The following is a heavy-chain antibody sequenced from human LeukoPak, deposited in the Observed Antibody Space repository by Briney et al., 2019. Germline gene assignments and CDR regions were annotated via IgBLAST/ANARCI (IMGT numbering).Heavy chain of an antibody. D-gene: IGHD3-3*01. CDR2: IRSKANSYAT. CDR3: TSNYDFWSGYYSFDY. V-gene: IGHV3-73*01. Sequence: GGSLKLSCAASGFTFSGSAMHWVRQASGKGLEWVGRIRSKANSYATAYAASVKGRFTISRDDSKNTAYLQMNSLKTEDTAMYYCTSNYDFWSGYYSFDYWGQGTLVTVSS. CDR1: GFTFSGSA. J-gene: IGHJ4*02.